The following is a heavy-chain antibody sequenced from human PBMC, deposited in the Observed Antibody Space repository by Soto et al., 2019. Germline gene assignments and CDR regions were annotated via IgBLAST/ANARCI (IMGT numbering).Heavy chain of an antibody. Sequence: QVQLVQSGAEVKKPGASVKVSCKASGYSFTNYYVHWVRQAPGQGLEWMGWINPNSGGTNFAQRFQDRLTLTRDTSINTAYMELSRLRSDDTVMYFCARTTVPNYYGDYWGQGTLVTVSS. CDR1: GYSFTNYY. V-gene: IGHV1-2*02. D-gene: IGHD3-22*01. CDR3: ARTTVPNYYGDY. J-gene: IGHJ4*02. CDR2: INPNSGGT.